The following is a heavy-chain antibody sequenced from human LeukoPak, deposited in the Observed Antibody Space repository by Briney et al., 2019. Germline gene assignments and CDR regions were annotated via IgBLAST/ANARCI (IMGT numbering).Heavy chain of an antibody. V-gene: IGHV4-34*01. CDR1: GGSFSGYY. CDR3: AKSGGYGLIDY. Sequence: SETLSLTCAVYGGSFSGYYWGWIRQPPGKVLEWIGSIYSSGSTYYNASLQSRVTISIETSKNQISLRLNSVTAADTAIYYCAKSGGYGLIDYWGQGTLVTVSS. D-gene: IGHD1-26*01. CDR2: IYSSGST. J-gene: IGHJ4*02.